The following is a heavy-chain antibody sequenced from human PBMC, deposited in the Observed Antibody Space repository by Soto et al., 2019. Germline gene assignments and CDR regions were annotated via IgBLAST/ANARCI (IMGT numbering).Heavy chain of an antibody. V-gene: IGHV3-33*01. Sequence: QVQLVESGGGVVQPGRSLRLSCAASGFTFSSYGMHWVRQAPGKGLEWVAVIWYDGSNKYYADSVKGGFTISSDNSKNSLYLQMNSTRAEATAVYYCATKGGYSNYVEYWGQGTLVTVGS. CDR2: IWYDGSNK. J-gene: IGHJ4*02. CDR3: ATKGGYSNYVEY. CDR1: GFTFSSYG. D-gene: IGHD4-4*01.